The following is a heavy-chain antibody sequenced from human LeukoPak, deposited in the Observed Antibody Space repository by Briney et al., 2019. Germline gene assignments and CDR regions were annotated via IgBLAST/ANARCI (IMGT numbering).Heavy chain of an antibody. D-gene: IGHD3-22*01. V-gene: IGHV7-4-1*02. CDR3: VRPDDSSGYPLNWFDP. Sequence: GASVKVSCKASGYTFNRYAMNWVRQAPGQGLEWMGWINTNTGNPTYAQGLTGRFVFSLDTSVSTVYLQISSLKAEDTAVYYCVRPDDSSGYPLNWFDPWGQGTLVTVSS. J-gene: IGHJ5*02. CDR1: GYTFNRYA. CDR2: INTNTGNP.